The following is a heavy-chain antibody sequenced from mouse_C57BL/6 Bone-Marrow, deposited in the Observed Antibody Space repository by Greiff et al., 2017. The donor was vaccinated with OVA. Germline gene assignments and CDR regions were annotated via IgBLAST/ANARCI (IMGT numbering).Heavy chain of an antibody. D-gene: IGHD3-1*01. CDR1: GYTFTDYN. CDR3: VQIGGFYWYFDV. J-gene: IGHJ1*03. Sequence: VQLQQSGPELVKPGASVKIPCKASGYTFTDYNMNWVKQSNGKSLEWIGVINPNYGTTSYNQKFKGKATLTVDQSSSTAYMQLNSLTSEDSAVYYCVQIGGFYWYFDVWGTGTTVTVSS. CDR2: INPNYGTT. V-gene: IGHV1-39*01.